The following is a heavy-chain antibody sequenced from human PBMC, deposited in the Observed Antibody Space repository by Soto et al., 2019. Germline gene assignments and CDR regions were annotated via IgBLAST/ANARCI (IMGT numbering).Heavy chain of an antibody. J-gene: IGHJ4*02. CDR3: AKDVEYSGYDSAYCGGDCYSYFDY. CDR1: GFTFSSYG. V-gene: IGHV3-30*18. CDR2: ISYDGSNK. D-gene: IGHD2-21*02. Sequence: PGGSLRLSCAASGFTFSSYGMHWVRQAPGKGLEWVAVISYDGSNKYYADSVKGRFTISRDNSKNTLYLQMNSLRAEDTAVYYCAKDVEYSGYDSAYCGGDCYSYFDYWGQGTLVTVSS.